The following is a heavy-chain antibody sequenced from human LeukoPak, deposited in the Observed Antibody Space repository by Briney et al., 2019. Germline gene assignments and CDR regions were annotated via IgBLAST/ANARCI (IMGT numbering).Heavy chain of an antibody. CDR3: ARSNLPYHDILTGYYPPPYYLDY. V-gene: IGHV5-10-1*01. Sequence: GESLRISCKGSGYSFTSYWISWVRQMPGKGLEWMGRIDPSDSYTNYSPSFQGHVTISADKSISTAYLQWSSLKASDTAMYYCARSNLPYHDILTGYYPPPYYLDYWGQGTLVTVSS. CDR1: GYSFTSYW. CDR2: IDPSDSYT. J-gene: IGHJ4*02. D-gene: IGHD3-9*01.